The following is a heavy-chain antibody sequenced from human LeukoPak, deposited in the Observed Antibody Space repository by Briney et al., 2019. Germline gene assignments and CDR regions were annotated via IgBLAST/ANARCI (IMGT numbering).Heavy chain of an antibody. D-gene: IGHD3-22*01. CDR3: APLYYDSSGTDLNWFDP. CDR1: GYSFINYD. V-gene: IGHV1-8*01. CDR2: MNPNSGHA. J-gene: IGHJ5*02. Sequence: ASVKVSCKASGYSFINYDINWVRQAPGQGLEWMGWMNPNSGHAAYAQKFQGRVTMTRNTSISTAYMELSSLRSEDTAVYYCAPLYYDSSGTDLNWFDPWGQGTLVTVSS.